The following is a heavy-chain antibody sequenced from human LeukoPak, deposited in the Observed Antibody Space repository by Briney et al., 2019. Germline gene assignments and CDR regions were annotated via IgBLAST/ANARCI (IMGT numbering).Heavy chain of an antibody. Sequence: PSETLSLTCTVSGGSISSYYWSWIRQPPGKGLGWIGYIYYSGSTNYNPSLKSRVTISVDTSKNQFSLKPSSVTAADTAVYYCARQGSSWYDWYFDLWGRGTLVTVSS. D-gene: IGHD6-13*01. CDR1: GGSISSYY. CDR3: ARQGSSWYDWYFDL. CDR2: IYYSGST. J-gene: IGHJ2*01. V-gene: IGHV4-59*01.